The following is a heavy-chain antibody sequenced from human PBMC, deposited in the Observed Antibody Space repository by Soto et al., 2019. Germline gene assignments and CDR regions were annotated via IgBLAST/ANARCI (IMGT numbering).Heavy chain of an antibody. CDR2: IKSKTDGGTT. Sequence: PGGSLRLSCAASGFTFSNAWMSWVRQAPGKGLEWVGRIKSKTDGGTTDYAAPVKGRFTISRDDSKNTLYLQMNSLKTEDTAVYYCTTDLLWFGELLGVAEVMDVWGKGTTVTVSS. CDR1: GFTFSNAW. CDR3: TTDLLWFGELLGVAEVMDV. D-gene: IGHD3-10*01. V-gene: IGHV3-15*01. J-gene: IGHJ6*03.